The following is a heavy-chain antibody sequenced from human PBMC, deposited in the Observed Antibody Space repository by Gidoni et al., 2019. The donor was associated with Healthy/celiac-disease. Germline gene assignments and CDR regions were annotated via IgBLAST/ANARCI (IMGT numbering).Heavy chain of an antibody. CDR3: AREGLWEWELLGCRAFDI. Sequence: LVDSGGGWVKPGGSLRLPCEACAFPLSHFYITWIRQAPGKGLEWVSDISSSGSTIYYADSVKDRFTISRDNAKNSLYLQMNSLSAEDTAVYYCAREGLWEWELLGCRAFDIWGKGTMVTVSS. CDR2: ISSSGSTI. CDR1: AFPLSHFY. J-gene: IGHJ3*02. D-gene: IGHD1-26*01. V-gene: IGHV3-11*01.